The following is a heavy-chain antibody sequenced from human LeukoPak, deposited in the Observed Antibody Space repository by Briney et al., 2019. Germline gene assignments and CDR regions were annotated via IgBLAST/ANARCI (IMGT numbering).Heavy chain of an antibody. CDR2: IKQDGSEK. V-gene: IGHV3-7*01. J-gene: IGHJ4*02. CDR3: VVLHPNYYFDY. CDR1: GGSISSSNW. D-gene: IGHD3-10*02. Sequence: PSETLSLTCAVSGGSISSSNWWSWVRQAPGKGLEWVANIKQDGSEKYYVDSVKGRFTISRDNAKNSLYLQMNSLRAEDTAVYYCVVLHPNYYFDYWGQGTLVTVSS.